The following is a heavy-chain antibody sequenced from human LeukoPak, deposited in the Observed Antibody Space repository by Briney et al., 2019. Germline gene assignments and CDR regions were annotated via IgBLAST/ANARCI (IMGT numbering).Heavy chain of an antibody. CDR3: ARRSEDAFDI. CDR1: GGSMSGAY. D-gene: IGHD2-15*01. V-gene: IGHV4-59*08. Sequence: PSETLSLTCTVSGGSMSGAYWSWIRQPPGKGLEWIGYVFFTGNTNYNPSLGSRLTISVDTSRSQFSLKLNSVTAADTAVYYCARRSEDAFDIWGQGTMVTVSS. J-gene: IGHJ3*02. CDR2: VFFTGNT.